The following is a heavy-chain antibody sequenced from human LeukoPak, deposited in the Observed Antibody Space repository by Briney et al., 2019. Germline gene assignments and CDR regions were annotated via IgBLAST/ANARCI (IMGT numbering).Heavy chain of an antibody. CDR2: ISSSSSYI. V-gene: IGHV3-21*01. CDR3: GGGRGDFWSGHFNY. J-gene: IGHJ4*02. CDR1: GFTFSSYS. D-gene: IGHD3-3*01. Sequence: PGGSLRLSCAASGFTFSSYSMNWVRQAPGKGLEWVSSISSSSSYIYYADSVKGRFTISRDNAKNSLYLQMNSLRAEDTAVYYCGGGRGDFWSGHFNYWGQGTLVTVPP.